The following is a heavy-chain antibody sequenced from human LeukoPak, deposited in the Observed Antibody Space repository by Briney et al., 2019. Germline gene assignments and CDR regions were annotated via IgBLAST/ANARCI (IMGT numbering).Heavy chain of an antibody. V-gene: IGHV1-18*01. CDR1: GYTFTSYG. D-gene: IGHD3-10*01. J-gene: IGHJ4*02. CDR2: ISAYNGNT. Sequence: ASVKVSCKASGYTFTSYGISWVRQAPGQGLEWMGWISAYNGNTNYAQKLHGRVTMTTDTSTSTAYMELRSLRSDDTAVYYCARDEGYGSGSYLTYWGQGTLVTVSS. CDR3: ARDEGYGSGSYLTY.